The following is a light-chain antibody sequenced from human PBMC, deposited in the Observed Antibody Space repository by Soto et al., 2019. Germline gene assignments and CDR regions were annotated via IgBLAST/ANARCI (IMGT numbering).Light chain of an antibody. CDR2: GAS. CDR1: QSVSSSY. Sequence: EIVLTQSPGTLSLSPGERATLSCRASQSVSSSYLAWYQQKPGQAPRLLIYGASSRATGIPGRFSGSGSGTDFTLTISRLEPEDFAVYYCQQYGSSLWTFGQGTRLEI. J-gene: IGKJ5*01. CDR3: QQYGSSLWT. V-gene: IGKV3-20*01.